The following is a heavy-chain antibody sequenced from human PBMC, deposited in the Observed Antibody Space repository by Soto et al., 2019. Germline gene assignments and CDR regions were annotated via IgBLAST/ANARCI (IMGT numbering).Heavy chain of an antibody. D-gene: IGHD3-22*01. J-gene: IGHJ3*01. CDR2: IYSGGST. CDR1: GFAVSSKY. V-gene: IGHV3-53*01. Sequence: GGSLRLSCAASGFAVSSKYLSWVRQAPGKGLEWVSGIYSGGSTFYGDSVKGRFTISRDSSKNTLYLQMNSLRAEDTAVYYCARDLYSSGYLFDAFDVWVQGIKVTVSS. CDR3: ARDLYSSGYLFDAFDV.